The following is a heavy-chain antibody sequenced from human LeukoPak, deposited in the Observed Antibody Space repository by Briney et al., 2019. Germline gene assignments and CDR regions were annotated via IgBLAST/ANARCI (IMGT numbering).Heavy chain of an antibody. CDR1: GYTFTGYY. Sequence: GASVKVSCKASGYTFTGYYMHWVRQAPGQGLEWMGRINPNSGGTNYAQKFQGRVTMTRDTSISTAYMELSRLRSDDTAVYYCARESLQGSLDAFDIWGQGTTVTVSS. J-gene: IGHJ3*02. CDR2: INPNSGGT. V-gene: IGHV1-2*06. CDR3: ARESLQGSLDAFDI.